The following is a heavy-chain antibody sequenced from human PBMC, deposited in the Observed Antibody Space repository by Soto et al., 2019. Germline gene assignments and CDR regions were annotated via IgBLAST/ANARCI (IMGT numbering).Heavy chain of an antibody. Sequence: QVQLQESGPGLVKPSQTLSLTCSVSGGSISRGDHYWSWIRQPPGQGLEWIGYMYYSGSTYYNPSFKSRVTFSVDTSKNQFFLRVSSVTAADTAVYYCARERFCTNGICHRNWYFDLWGRGTLVTVSS. V-gene: IGHV4-30-4*01. CDR1: GGSISRGDHY. J-gene: IGHJ2*01. CDR2: MYYSGST. D-gene: IGHD2-8*01. CDR3: ARERFCTNGICHRNWYFDL.